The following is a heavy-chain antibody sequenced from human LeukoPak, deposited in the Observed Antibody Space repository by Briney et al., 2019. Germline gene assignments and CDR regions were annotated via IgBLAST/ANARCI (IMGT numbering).Heavy chain of an antibody. CDR1: GDSISSGDYY. CDR3: ARGGSSGYYYYFDY. Sequence: SQTLSLTCIVSGDSISSGDYYWSWIRQPPGKGLEWIGYIYYSGSTYYNPSLKSRVTISVDTSKNQFSLKLSSVTAADTAVYYCARGGSSGYYYYFDYWGQGTLVTVSS. V-gene: IGHV4-30-4*01. D-gene: IGHD3-22*01. J-gene: IGHJ4*02. CDR2: IYYSGST.